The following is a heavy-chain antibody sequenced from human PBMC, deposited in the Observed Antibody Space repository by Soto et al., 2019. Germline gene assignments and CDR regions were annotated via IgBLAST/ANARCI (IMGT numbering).Heavy chain of an antibody. CDR2: ISAYNGNT. CDR1: GYTFTSYG. CDR3: ARTYYDFWSGHSRNWLDP. D-gene: IGHD3-3*01. J-gene: IGHJ5*02. V-gene: IGHV1-18*01. Sequence: ASVKVSCKASGYTFTSYGISWVRQAPGQGLEWMGWISAYNGNTNYAQKLQGRVTMTTDTSTSTAYMELRSLRSDDTAVYYCARTYYDFWSGHSRNWLDPWGQGTLVTVSS.